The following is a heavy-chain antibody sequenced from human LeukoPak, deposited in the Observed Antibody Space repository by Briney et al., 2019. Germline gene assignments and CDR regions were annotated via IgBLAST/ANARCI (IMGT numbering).Heavy chain of an antibody. CDR2: ISSSSDYI. CDR1: GFTFSSYS. V-gene: IGHV3-21*01. D-gene: IGHD2-21*01. Sequence: GGSLRLSCAASGFTFSSYSVNWVRQAPGKGLEWVSSISSSSDYIYYADSVKGRFTISRDNAKNSVDLQMNSLRAEDTAVYYCARGLCGGDCYDYWGQGTLVTVSS. J-gene: IGHJ4*02. CDR3: ARGLCGGDCYDY.